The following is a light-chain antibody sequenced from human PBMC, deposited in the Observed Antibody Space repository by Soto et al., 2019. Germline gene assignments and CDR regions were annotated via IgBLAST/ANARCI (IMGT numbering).Light chain of an antibody. Sequence: QSVLTQPPPISGAPGQRVTISCTASSSNIGAGSDVHWYHQLPGTAPKHLIYGNTNRPSGVPDRFSGSKSGTSASLAIAGLQTEDEGDYYCQTYDSSLSGLYVFGTGTKLTVL. CDR1: SSNIGAGSD. V-gene: IGLV1-40*01. J-gene: IGLJ1*01. CDR2: GNT. CDR3: QTYDSSLSGLYV.